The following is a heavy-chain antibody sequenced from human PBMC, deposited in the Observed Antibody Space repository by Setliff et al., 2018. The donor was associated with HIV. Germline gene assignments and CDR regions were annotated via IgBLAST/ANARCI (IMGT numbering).Heavy chain of an antibody. Sequence: PGGSLRLSCAASGFTFSSHNMNWVRQVPGKGLEWVSSISPSGAYIYYADSMKGRFTISRDNAKNSLYLQMNSLTVEDTAVYYCARGDTTPIYPNYMDVWGKGTTVTAP. CDR2: ISPSGAYI. D-gene: IGHD2-21*02. CDR3: ARGDTTPIYPNYMDV. V-gene: IGHV3-21*06. CDR1: GFTFSSHN. J-gene: IGHJ6*03.